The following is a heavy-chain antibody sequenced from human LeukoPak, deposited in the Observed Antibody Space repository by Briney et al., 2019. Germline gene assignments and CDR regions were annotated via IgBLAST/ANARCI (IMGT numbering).Heavy chain of an antibody. CDR2: IYPSRTT. J-gene: IGHJ6*03. CDR1: GASITNFY. CDR3: ASLKVSVVLGAISYYMDV. V-gene: IGHV4-4*09. Sequence: PSETLSLTCTVSGASITNFYWSWVRRPPGKGLEWIGYIYPSRTTNYNPSLQSRVTMSLDTSKNQLSLRLSSVTAADTAVYFCASLKVSVVLGAISYYMDVWGKGTTVTVSS. D-gene: IGHD4/OR15-4a*01.